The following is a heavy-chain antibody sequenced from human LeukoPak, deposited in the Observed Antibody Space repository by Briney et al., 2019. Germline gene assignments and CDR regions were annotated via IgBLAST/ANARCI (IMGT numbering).Heavy chain of an antibody. J-gene: IGHJ4*02. D-gene: IGHD1-20*01. Sequence: ASVKVSCKASGYTFSNYGMSWVRQAPGQGLEWMGWISGSSDNTNYAQKVQDRVTMTTDTSTSTAYMGLRSLRSDDTAVYYCARGGWTITDYDYWGQGTLVTVSS. V-gene: IGHV1-18*04. CDR2: ISGSSDNT. CDR1: GYTFSNYG. CDR3: ARGGWTITDYDY.